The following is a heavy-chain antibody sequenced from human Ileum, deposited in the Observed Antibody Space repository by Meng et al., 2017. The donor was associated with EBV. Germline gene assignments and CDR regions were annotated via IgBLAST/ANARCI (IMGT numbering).Heavy chain of an antibody. D-gene: IGHD5-24*01. V-gene: IGHV1-8*01. J-gene: IGHJ4*02. CDR1: GYTFTNYD. CDR3: VRTLERGDY. Sequence: VELVRVGAEVKKPWASVNVSCKASGYTFTNYDISWVRQATGQGLEWMGWMNPKTGTAHYAQKFQGRVSMTRDTSITTAYMELSSLTSEDTAVYYCVRTLERGDYWGQGTLVTVSS. CDR2: MNPKTGTA.